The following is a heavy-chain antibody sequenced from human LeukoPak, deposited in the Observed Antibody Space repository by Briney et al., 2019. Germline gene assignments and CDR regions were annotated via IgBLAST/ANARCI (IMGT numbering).Heavy chain of an antibody. CDR3: ARVYSRLPYSFDS. CDR2: INPRGGGT. D-gene: IGHD5-12*01. Sequence: ASVKVSCKASGYAFTGFYTHWVRQAPGQGLEWMGIINPRGGGTNYAQKFQGRVTMTRDMSTRTLYMELSSLRSDDTAVYYCARVYSRLPYSFDSWGQGTLVTVSP. J-gene: IGHJ4*02. V-gene: IGHV1-46*01. CDR1: GYAFTGFY.